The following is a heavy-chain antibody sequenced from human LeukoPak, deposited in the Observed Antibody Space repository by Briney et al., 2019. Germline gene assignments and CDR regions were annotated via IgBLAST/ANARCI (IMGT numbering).Heavy chain of an antibody. CDR1: GFTVSSNY. CDR3: ARGHAYY. CDR2: IYDTGST. Sequence: GGSLRLSCAASGFTVSSNYMSWVRQAPGKGLEWVSVIYDTGSTFYADSVKGRFTISRDNSKNTLFLQMNSLRADDTAVYYCARGHAYYWGQETLVTVSS. J-gene: IGHJ4*02. V-gene: IGHV3-66*01.